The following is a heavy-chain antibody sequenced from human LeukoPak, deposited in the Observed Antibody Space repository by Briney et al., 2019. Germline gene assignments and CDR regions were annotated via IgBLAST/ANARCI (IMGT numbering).Heavy chain of an antibody. CDR3: ARDHYDILTGYYFDP. V-gene: IGHV3-48*03. J-gene: IGHJ5*02. CDR1: GFTFSSYE. Sequence: GGSLRLSCAASGFTFSSYEMNWVRQAPGKGLEWVPYISSSGSTIYYADSVKGRFTISRDNAKNSLYLQMNSLGAEDTAVYYCARDHYDILTGYYFDPWGQGTLVTVSS. CDR2: ISSSGSTI. D-gene: IGHD3-9*01.